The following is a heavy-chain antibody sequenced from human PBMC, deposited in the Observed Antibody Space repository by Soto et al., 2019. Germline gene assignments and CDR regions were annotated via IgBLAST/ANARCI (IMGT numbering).Heavy chain of an antibody. J-gene: IGHJ5*02. CDR3: AKDPPLAAAEQYFFDP. CDR1: GFTFISYA. D-gene: IGHD6-13*01. V-gene: IGHV3-23*01. CDR2: ISGSGGST. Sequence: GGSLSLSWAAAGFTFISYAMSWVRQAPGKGLEWVSAISGSGGSTYYADSVKGRFTISRDNSKNTLYLQMNSLRAEDTAVYYCAKDPPLAAAEQYFFDPWGQGTLVTVS.